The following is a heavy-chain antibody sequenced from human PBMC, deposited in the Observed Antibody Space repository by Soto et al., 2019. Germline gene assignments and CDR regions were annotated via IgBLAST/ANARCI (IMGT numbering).Heavy chain of an antibody. Sequence: GASVKVSCKASGYTFTSYDINWVRQATGQGLEWMGWMNPNSGNTGYAQKFQGRVTMTRNTSISTAYMELSSLRSEDTAVYYCARALHYYDSVVTPPSELHLWGQGALVTVSS. V-gene: IGHV1-8*01. CDR3: ARALHYYDSVVTPPSELHL. J-gene: IGHJ1*01. CDR2: MNPNSGNT. CDR1: GYTFTSYD. D-gene: IGHD3-22*01.